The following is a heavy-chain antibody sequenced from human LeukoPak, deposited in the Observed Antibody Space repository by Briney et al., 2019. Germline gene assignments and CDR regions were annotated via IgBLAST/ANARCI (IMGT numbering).Heavy chain of an antibody. CDR3: VRQQSSSWDSIDF. CDR1: GGSMNSNDYY. Sequence: SETLSLTCTVSGGSMNSNDYYWGWIRQTTGKRLEWIVSSLYSGTTYDNPSLKGRVTISVDTSKSQFSLIVRSVTAAETAFYYCVRQQSSSWDSIDFWGPGALVTASS. CDR2: SLYSGTT. D-gene: IGHD6-19*01. V-gene: IGHV4-39*01. J-gene: IGHJ4*02.